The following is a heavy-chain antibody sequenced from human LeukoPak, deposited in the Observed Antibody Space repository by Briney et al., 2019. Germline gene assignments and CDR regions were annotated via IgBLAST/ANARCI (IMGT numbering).Heavy chain of an antibody. CDR2: ISGSGGST. CDR1: GFIFSSYE. J-gene: IGHJ4*02. CDR3: AKTLSQNRYDSSGYFDY. V-gene: IGHV3-23*01. D-gene: IGHD3-22*01. Sequence: GGSLRLSCAASGFIFSSYEMSWVRQAPGKGLEWVSAISGSGGSTYYADSVKGRFTISRDNSKNTLYLQMNSLRAEDTAVYYCAKTLSQNRYDSSGYFDYWGQGTLVTVSS.